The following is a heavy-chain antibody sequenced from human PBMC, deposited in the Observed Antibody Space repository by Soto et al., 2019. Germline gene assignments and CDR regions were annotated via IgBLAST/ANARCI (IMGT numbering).Heavy chain of an antibody. V-gene: IGHV1-3*04. J-gene: IGHJ6*02. CDR1: GYTFTSYT. CDR2: INTGKGNT. Sequence: ASVNVYWKAAGYTFTSYTLHWVRQAPGQRLEWMGWINTGKGNTKYSQKFQGRATITRDTSTSTVYMELSSLRSEDTAVYYCARGGSGSYYNLIYYYYYGMDVWGQGTTVTVSS. CDR3: ARGGSGSYYNLIYYYYYGMDV. D-gene: IGHD3-10*01.